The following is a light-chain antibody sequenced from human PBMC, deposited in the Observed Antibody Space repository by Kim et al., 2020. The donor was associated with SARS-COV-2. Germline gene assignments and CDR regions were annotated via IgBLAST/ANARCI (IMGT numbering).Light chain of an antibody. J-gene: IGKJ4*01. CDR3: QQRRNWPLT. CDR2: DAS. V-gene: IGKV3-11*01. Sequence: LSPGERATISGRASQNVNSYLAWYQQKPGQAPRLLMYDASNRATGIPARFSGSGSGTDFTLTISSLEPEDFAIYYCQQRRNWPLTFGGGTKVDIK. CDR1: QNVNSY.